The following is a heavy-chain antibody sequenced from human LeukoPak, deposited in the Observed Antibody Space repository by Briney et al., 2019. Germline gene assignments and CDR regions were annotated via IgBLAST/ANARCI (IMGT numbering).Heavy chain of an antibody. V-gene: IGHV3-23*01. CDR1: GFTFSSYA. Sequence: GGSLRLSCAASGFTFSSYAMSWVRQAPGEGLECVSAISGSGGSTYYADSVKARLTISRDNSKNTLYLQMNSLRAEETAVYYCAKMRRDGYGRLDSWGQGTLVTVSS. J-gene: IGHJ4*02. CDR2: ISGSGGST. D-gene: IGHD5-24*01. CDR3: AKMRRDGYGRLDS.